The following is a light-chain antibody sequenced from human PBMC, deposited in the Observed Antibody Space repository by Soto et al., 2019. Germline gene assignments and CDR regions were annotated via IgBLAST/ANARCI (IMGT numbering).Light chain of an antibody. V-gene: IGKV3-15*01. Sequence: IVMTQSPATLSVSPGERAILSCRASQSVGGDLAWYQRKPGQAPRLLIYGASSRAPGIPTRFSGSGSGTEFTLTISSLQPEDFATYYCQQANSFPLTFGGGTRWIS. CDR3: QQANSFPLT. CDR2: GAS. CDR1: QSVGGD. J-gene: IGKJ4*01.